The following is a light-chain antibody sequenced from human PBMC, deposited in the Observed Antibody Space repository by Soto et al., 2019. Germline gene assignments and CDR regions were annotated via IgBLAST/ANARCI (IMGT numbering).Light chain of an antibody. J-gene: IGKJ1*01. CDR1: QSVSSSY. Sequence: EIVLTQSPGTLSLSPGERATLSCRASQSVSSSYLAWYQQKPGQAPRLLIYGASSRATGIPDRFSGSGSGTDFTLTISRLETEDFEVYYCQQYGSAPPTFGQGTKVEIK. V-gene: IGKV3-20*01. CDR2: GAS. CDR3: QQYGSAPPT.